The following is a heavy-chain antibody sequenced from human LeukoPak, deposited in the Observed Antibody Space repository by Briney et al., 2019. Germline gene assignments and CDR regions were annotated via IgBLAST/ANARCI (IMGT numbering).Heavy chain of an antibody. CDR1: GFTFDDYA. D-gene: IGHD3-3*01. CDR2: ISWNSGYI. CDR3: ARRFWFDP. J-gene: IGHJ5*02. V-gene: IGHV3-9*01. Sequence: PGRSLRLSCAASGFTFDDYAMHWVRQAPGKGLEWVSGISWNSGYIGYADSVKGRFTISRDNAKNSLYLQMNSLRAEDTAVYYCARRFWFDPWGQGTLVTVSS.